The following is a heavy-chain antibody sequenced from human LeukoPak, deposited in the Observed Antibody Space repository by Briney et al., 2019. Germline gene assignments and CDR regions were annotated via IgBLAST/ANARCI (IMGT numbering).Heavy chain of an antibody. V-gene: IGHV4-61*02. CDR3: ARVSGYSYGGNDY. D-gene: IGHD5-18*01. CDR1: GVSISSGAYY. Sequence: PSQTLSLTCTVSGVSISSGAYYWTWIRQPAGEGLEWIGRIYTSGSPNYNPSLKSRVTISVDTSKNQFSLKLSSVTAADTAVYYCARVSGYSYGGNDYWGQRTLVTVSS. CDR2: IYTSGSP. J-gene: IGHJ4*02.